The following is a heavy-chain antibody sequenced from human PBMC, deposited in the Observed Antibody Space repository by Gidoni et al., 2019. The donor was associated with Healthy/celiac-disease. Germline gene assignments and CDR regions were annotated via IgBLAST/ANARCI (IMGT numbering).Heavy chain of an antibody. J-gene: IGHJ4*02. D-gene: IGHD6-19*01. CDR1: GGSISSSSYY. CDR2: IYYSGST. Sequence: QLQLQESGPGLVKPSETLSLTCTVSGGSISSSSYYWGWIRQPPGKGLEWIGSIYYSGSTYYNPSLKSRVTISVDTSKNQFSLKLSSVTAADTAVYYCARRGAVAGPHYFDYWGQGTLVTVSS. V-gene: IGHV4-39*01. CDR3: ARRGAVAGPHYFDY.